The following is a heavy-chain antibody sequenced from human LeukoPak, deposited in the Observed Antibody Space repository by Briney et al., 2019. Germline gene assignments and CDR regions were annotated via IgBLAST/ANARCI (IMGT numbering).Heavy chain of an antibody. D-gene: IGHD2-2*01. CDR2: ISAYNGNT. J-gene: IGHJ4*02. Sequence: ASVKVSCKASGYTFTSYGISWVRQAPGQGLEWMGWISAYNGNTNYAQKIQGRVTMTTDTSTNTAYMELRSLRSDDTAVYYCARDPPHLCSSTSCFGDYWGQGTLVTVSS. V-gene: IGHV1-18*01. CDR1: GYTFTSYG. CDR3: ARDPPHLCSSTSCFGDY.